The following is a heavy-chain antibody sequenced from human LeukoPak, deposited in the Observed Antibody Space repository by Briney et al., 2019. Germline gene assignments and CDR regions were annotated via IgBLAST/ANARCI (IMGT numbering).Heavy chain of an antibody. V-gene: IGHV3-20*04. D-gene: IGHD3-22*01. J-gene: IGHJ5*02. CDR1: GFTFDDYA. CDR2: INWNGAWT. CDR3: AGYYYDSSRGFDL. Sequence: PGRSLRLSCAASGFTFDDYAMHWVRQAPGKGLEWVCDINWNGAWTGYADSVKGRFTISRDNAKNSLYLQMNSLRAEDTALYYCAGYYYDSSRGFDLWGQGTLVTVSA.